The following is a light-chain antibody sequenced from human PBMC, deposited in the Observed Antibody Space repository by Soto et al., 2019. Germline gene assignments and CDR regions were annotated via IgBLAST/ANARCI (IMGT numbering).Light chain of an antibody. J-gene: IGKJ5*01. V-gene: IGKV3-20*01. CDR2: GAS. CDR3: QQYGSSPIT. CDR1: RGVGTNN. Sequence: EIVLTQSPGTLSLSPGDRATLSGGAGRGVGTNNLAWNQQKPGQAPRLLIHGASRRATGIPDTFSGSGSGTDFTLTISRLEPEDFAVYYCQQYGSSPITFGQGTRLDIK.